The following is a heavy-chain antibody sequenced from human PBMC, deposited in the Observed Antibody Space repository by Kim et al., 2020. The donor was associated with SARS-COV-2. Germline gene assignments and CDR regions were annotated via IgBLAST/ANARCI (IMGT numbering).Heavy chain of an antibody. CDR2: IIPILGMR. D-gene: IGHD3-10*01. CDR3: AGARARSGGDYYFYYGMDV. CDR1: GGTVSTYG. J-gene: IGHJ6*02. Sequence: SVKVSCKGSGGTVSTYGVSWVRQAPGQGPEWMGRIIPILGMRNYQQKFQGRVTITADTSSNVVYMELTNLKSEDTAMYYCAGARARSGGDYYFYYGMDVWGQGSTVIVSS. V-gene: IGHV1-69*04.